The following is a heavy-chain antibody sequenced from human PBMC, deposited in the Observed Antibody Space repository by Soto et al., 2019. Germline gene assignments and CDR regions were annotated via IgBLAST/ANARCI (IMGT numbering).Heavy chain of an antibody. J-gene: IGHJ5*02. CDR1: GYTFTSYG. CDR2: ISAYNGNT. CDR3: ARDPLGDYFSWFEP. Sequence: QVQLVQSGAEVKKPGASVKVSCKTSGYTFTSYGISWVRQAPGQGLERMGWISAYNGNTNYAQKLQGRVTMTPDTTTSTAYMELRRLRSDDKAVYYWARDPLGDYFSWFEPLGQGTLVTVAS. V-gene: IGHV1-18*01. D-gene: IGHD4-17*01.